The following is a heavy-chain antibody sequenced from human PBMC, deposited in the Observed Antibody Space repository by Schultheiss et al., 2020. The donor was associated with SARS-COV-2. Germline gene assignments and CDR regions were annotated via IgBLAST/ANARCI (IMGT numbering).Heavy chain of an antibody. J-gene: IGHJ4*02. Sequence: SQTLSLTCTVSGGSISSSSYYWGWIRQPPGKGLEWIGRIYTSGSTNYNPSLKSRVTISVDTSKNQFSLKLSSVTAADTAVYYCAREDGYNMLGYWGQGTLVTVSS. CDR1: GGSISSSSYY. D-gene: IGHD5-24*01. CDR2: IYTSGST. CDR3: AREDGYNMLGY. V-gene: IGHV4-39*07.